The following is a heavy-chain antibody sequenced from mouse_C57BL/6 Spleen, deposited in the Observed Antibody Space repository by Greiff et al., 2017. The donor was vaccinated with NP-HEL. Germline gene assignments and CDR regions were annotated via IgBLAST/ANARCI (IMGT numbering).Heavy chain of an antibody. V-gene: IGHV1-22*01. CDR3: ARESALLRLFAY. Sequence: VHVKQSGPELVKPGASVKMSCKASGYTFTDYNMHWVKQSHGKSLEWIGYINPNNGGTSYNQKFKGKATLTVNKSSSTAYMELRSLTSEDSAVYYCARESALLRLFAYWGQGTLVTVSA. CDR1: GYTFTDYN. D-gene: IGHD1-2*01. CDR2: INPNNGGT. J-gene: IGHJ3*01.